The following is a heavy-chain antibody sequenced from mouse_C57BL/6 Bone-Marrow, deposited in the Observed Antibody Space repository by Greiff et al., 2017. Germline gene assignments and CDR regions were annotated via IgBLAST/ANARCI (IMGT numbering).Heavy chain of an antibody. CDR2: IRSKSNNYAT. V-gene: IGHV10-1*01. Sequence: EVQLVESGGGLVQPKGSLKLSCAASGFSFNTYAMNWVRQAPGQGLEWVARIRSKSNNYATYYADSVKDRFTISRDDSESMLYLQMNNLKTEDTAMYYCVRHVDDGYYDFDYWGQGTTLTVSS. CDR1: GFSFNTYA. CDR3: VRHVDDGYYDFDY. D-gene: IGHD2-3*01. J-gene: IGHJ2*01.